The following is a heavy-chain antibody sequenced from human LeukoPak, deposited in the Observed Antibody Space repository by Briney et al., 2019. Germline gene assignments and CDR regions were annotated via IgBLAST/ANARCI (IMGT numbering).Heavy chain of an antibody. CDR1: GASISSYY. CDR2: IYTSGST. Sequence: KPSETLSLTCTVSGASISSYYWSWIRQPAGKGLEWIGRIYTSGSTNYNPSLKSRVTMSVDTSKNQFSLKLSSVTAADTAVYYCAREREDIKLMLYAYYFDYWGQGTLVTVSS. CDR3: AREREDIKLMLYAYYFDY. J-gene: IGHJ4*02. V-gene: IGHV4-4*07. D-gene: IGHD2-8*01.